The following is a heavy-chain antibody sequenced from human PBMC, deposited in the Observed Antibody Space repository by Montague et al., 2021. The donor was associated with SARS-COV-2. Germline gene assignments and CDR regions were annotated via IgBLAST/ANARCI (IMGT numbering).Heavy chain of an antibody. Sequence: SETLSLTCTVSGGSISSYYWSWIRQPPGKGLEWIGYIYYSGSTNYNPSLKSRVTISLDTSKNQFSLRLNSVTAADTAVYCCVRVSYGPYAFDIWGQGTMVTVSS. J-gene: IGHJ3*02. CDR2: IYYSGST. CDR3: VRVSYGPYAFDI. V-gene: IGHV4-59*01. D-gene: IGHD5-18*01. CDR1: GGSISSYY.